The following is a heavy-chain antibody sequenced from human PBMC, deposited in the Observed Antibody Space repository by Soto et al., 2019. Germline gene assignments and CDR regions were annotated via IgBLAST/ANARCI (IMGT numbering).Heavy chain of an antibody. CDR1: GFTFSSYV. V-gene: IGHV3-23*01. CDR2: ISGSGGST. CDR3: ATAGYYDSSGHNWFGP. J-gene: IGHJ5*02. Sequence: GGSLRLSCAVSGFTFSSYVMSWVRQAPGKGLEWVSAISGSGGSTYYADSVKGRFTISRDNSKNTLYLQMNSLRADDTAVYYCATAGYYDSSGHNWFGPWGLGT. D-gene: IGHD3-22*01.